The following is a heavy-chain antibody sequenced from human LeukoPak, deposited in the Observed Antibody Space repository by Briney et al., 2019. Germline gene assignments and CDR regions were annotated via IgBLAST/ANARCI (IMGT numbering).Heavy chain of an antibody. D-gene: IGHD4-23*01. CDR1: GFTFSSYA. CDR3: AKISTVVTTRILGFDY. J-gene: IGHJ4*02. V-gene: IGHV3-30-3*02. Sequence: PGRSLRLSCPASGFTFSSYAMHWVRQAPGKGLEWVALISYDGSNKYYADSVKGRFTISRDNSKNTLYLQMNSLRAEDTAVYYCAKISTVVTTRILGFDYWGQGTLVTVSS. CDR2: ISYDGSNK.